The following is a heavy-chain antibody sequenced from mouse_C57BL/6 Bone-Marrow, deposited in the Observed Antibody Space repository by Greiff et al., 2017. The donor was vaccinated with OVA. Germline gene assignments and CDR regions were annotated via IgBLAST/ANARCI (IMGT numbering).Heavy chain of an antibody. D-gene: IGHD1-1*01. Sequence: EVQLQQSGPELVKPGASVKIPCKASGYTFTDYNMDWVKQSHGKSLEWIGDINPNNGGTIYNQKFKGKATLTVDKSSSTAYMELRSLTSEDTAVYYCARRGSKTFAYWGQGTLVTVSA. CDR3: ARRGSKTFAY. CDR1: GYTFTDYN. CDR2: INPNNGGT. V-gene: IGHV1-18*01. J-gene: IGHJ3*01.